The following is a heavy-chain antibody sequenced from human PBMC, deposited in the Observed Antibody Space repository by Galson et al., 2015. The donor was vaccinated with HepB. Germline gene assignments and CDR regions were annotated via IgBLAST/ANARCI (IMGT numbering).Heavy chain of an antibody. CDR2: IRSKANSYAT. D-gene: IGHD3-16*02. CDR3: RVITFGGVIVTDY. J-gene: IGHJ4*02. CDR1: GFTFSSYA. V-gene: IGHV3-73*01. Sequence: SLRLSCAASGFTFSSYAMSWVRQAPGKGLEWVGRIRSKANSYATAYAASVKGRFTISRDDSKNTAYLQMNSLKTEDTAVYYCRVITFGGVIVTDYWGQGTLVTVSS.